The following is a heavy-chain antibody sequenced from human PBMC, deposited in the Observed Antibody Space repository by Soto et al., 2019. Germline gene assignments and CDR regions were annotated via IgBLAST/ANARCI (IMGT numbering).Heavy chain of an antibody. Sequence: QVQLVESGGGVVQRGKSLRLSCAASGFSFSNYGMHWVRQAPGKGLEWVALIWYDGGKEYYADSVKGRFTISRDNSKNTVYLQMNSLRAEDTAVYYCARARWELLWGDYWGQGTLVTVSS. V-gene: IGHV3-33*01. CDR1: GFSFSNYG. CDR3: ARARWELLWGDY. J-gene: IGHJ4*02. CDR2: IWYDGGKE. D-gene: IGHD1-26*01.